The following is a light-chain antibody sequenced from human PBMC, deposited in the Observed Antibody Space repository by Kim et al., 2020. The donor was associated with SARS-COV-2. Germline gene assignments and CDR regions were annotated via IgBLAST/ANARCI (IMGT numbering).Light chain of an antibody. CDR3: QSADSSGTYPVV. CDR1: ALPKQY. CDR2: KDS. J-gene: IGLJ2*01. Sequence: SYELTQPPSVSVSPGQTPRITCSGDALPKQYAYWYQQKPGQAPVLVIYKDSERPSGIPERFSGSSSGTTVTLTISGVQAEDEADYYCQSADSSGTYPVVF. V-gene: IGLV3-25*03.